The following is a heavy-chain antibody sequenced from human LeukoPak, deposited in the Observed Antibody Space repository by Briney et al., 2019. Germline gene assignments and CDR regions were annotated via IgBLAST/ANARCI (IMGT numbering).Heavy chain of an antibody. J-gene: IGHJ5*02. D-gene: IGHD3-10*01. CDR2: VHYSGST. V-gene: IGHV4-59*01. Sequence: SETLSLTCTVSGGSISYFYWSWIRQPPGKGLEWIGYVHYSGSTNYNPSLKSRVTISVDTSKSQFSLKLSSVTAADTAIYYCARGGYYGSGNDFRFDPWGQGTLVTVSS. CDR1: GGSISYFY. CDR3: ARGGYYGSGNDFRFDP.